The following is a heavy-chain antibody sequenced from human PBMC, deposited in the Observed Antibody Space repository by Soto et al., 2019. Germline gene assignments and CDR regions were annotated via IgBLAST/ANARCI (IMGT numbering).Heavy chain of an antibody. J-gene: IGHJ6*02. D-gene: IGHD3-22*01. CDR1: GFIFNNYA. V-gene: IGHV3-9*01. Sequence: TGGSLRLSCAASGFIFNNYAMHWVRQAPGKGLEWVSGISWNSGNVGYADSVKGRFTISRDNAENSLYLQMNSLRPEDTALYYCAKDTGDSSGYYYYYYYGMDVWGPGTTLTVSS. CDR2: ISWNSGNV. CDR3: AKDTGDSSGYYYYYYYGMDV.